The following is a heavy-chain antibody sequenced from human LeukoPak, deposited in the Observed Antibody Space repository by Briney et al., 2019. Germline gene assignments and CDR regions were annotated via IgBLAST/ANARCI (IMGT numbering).Heavy chain of an antibody. D-gene: IGHD6-6*01. J-gene: IGHJ5*02. Sequence: LSLTCTVSGGSISSGGYYWSWVRQAPGKGLEWVAVISYDGSNKYYADSVKGRFTISRDNSKNTLYLQMNSLRAEDTAVYYCARDEYSSSEGNWFDPWGQGTLVTVSS. CDR3: ARDEYSSSEGNWFDP. CDR2: ISYDGSNK. V-gene: IGHV3-30*03. CDR1: GGSISSGG.